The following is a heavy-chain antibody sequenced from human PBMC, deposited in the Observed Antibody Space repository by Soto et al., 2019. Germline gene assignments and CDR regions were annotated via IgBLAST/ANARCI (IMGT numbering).Heavy chain of an antibody. Sequence: QVQLQESGPGLVKPSETLSLTCTVSGGSISNNFWSWIRQPPGKGLEWIGYIYHSGSTNYNPSLKSRVTISVATSKAQFSLKLHSVTAAATAVYYCARGGDLMQNWYFDLLSRGTLVTVSS. CDR2: IYHSGST. D-gene: IGHD3-16*01. J-gene: IGHJ2*01. CDR1: GGSISNNF. V-gene: IGHV4-59*01. CDR3: ARGGDLMQNWYFDL.